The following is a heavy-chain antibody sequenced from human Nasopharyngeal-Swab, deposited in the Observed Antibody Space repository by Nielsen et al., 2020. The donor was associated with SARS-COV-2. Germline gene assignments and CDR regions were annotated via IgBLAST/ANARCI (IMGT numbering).Heavy chain of an antibody. Sequence: GGSLRLSCAASGFTFATYNMNWVRQAPGKGLEWVSSISNGSSYTQYGDSVRGRFTTSRDNAKNSLYLQMNSLRDEDTAVYYCARDPVYGFGLETRQVEAFDVWGQGTLVTVSS. D-gene: IGHD2-8*01. J-gene: IGHJ3*01. CDR2: ISNGSSYT. CDR1: GFTFATYN. CDR3: ARDPVYGFGLETRQVEAFDV. V-gene: IGHV3-21*01.